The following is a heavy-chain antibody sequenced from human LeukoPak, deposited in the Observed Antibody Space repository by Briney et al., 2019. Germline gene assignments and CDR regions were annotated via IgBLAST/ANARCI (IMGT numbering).Heavy chain of an antibody. CDR2: IYYSGST. Sequence: PSETLSLTCTVSGGSTSSYYWSWIRQPPGKGLEWIGYIYYSGSTNYNPSLKSRVTISVDTSKNQFSLKLSSVTAADTAVYYCAASQRGRSTSCYDYWGQGTLVTVSS. D-gene: IGHD2-2*01. V-gene: IGHV4-59*01. CDR1: GGSTSSYY. CDR3: AASQRGRSTSCYDY. J-gene: IGHJ4*02.